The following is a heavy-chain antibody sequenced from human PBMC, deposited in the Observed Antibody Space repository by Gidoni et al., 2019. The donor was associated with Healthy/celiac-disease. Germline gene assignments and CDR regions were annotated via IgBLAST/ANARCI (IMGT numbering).Heavy chain of an antibody. CDR2: ISWKSGSI. J-gene: IGHJ1*01. CDR1: GFTFVDYA. D-gene: IGHD2-15*01. Sequence: EVQLVESGGGLVQPGRSLRLSCAASGFTFVDYAMHWVRPAPGKGREWVSGISWKSGSIGYADSVKGRFTISRDNAKNSLYLQMNSLRAEDTALYYCAKDGTTLGYCSGGSCYSEAEYFQHWGQGTLVTVSS. V-gene: IGHV3-9*01. CDR3: AKDGTTLGYCSGGSCYSEAEYFQH.